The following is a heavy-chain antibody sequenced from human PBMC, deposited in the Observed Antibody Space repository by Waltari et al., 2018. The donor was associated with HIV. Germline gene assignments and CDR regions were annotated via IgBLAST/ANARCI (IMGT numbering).Heavy chain of an antibody. D-gene: IGHD2-15*01. CDR3: AREKGVYCSGGSCQGWFDP. V-gene: IGHV4-59*01. Sequence: QVQLQESGPGLVKPSETLSLTCTASGGSISSYYWSWIRQPPGKGLEWIGYIYYSGSTNYNPSLKGRVTISVDTSKNQFSLKLSSVTAADTAVYYCAREKGVYCSGGSCQGWFDPWGQGTLVTVSS. CDR2: IYYSGST. CDR1: GGSISSYY. J-gene: IGHJ5*02.